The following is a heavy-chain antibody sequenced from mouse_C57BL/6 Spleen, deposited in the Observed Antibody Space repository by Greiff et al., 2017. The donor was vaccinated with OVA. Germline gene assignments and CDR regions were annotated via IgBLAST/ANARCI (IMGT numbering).Heavy chain of an antibody. CDR1: GYSFTDYN. V-gene: IGHV1-39*01. CDR2: INPNYGTT. CDR3: ARTGTEEAMDY. D-gene: IGHD4-1*01. J-gene: IGHJ4*01. Sequence: VQLKQSGPELVKPGASVKISCKASGYSFTDYNMNWVKQSNGKSLEWIGVINPNYGTTSYNQKFQGKATLTVDQSSSTAYLQLNNLTSEDSAVYYCARTGTEEAMDYWGQGTSVTVSS.